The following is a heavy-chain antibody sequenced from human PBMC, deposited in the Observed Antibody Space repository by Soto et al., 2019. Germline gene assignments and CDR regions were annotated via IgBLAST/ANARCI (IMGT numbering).Heavy chain of an antibody. J-gene: IGHJ4*02. V-gene: IGHV3-53*04. CDR2: IYSGGST. CDR3: ARGHLDLASRGIFDY. Sequence: PGGSLRLSCAASGFTVSSNYMSWVRQAPGKGLEWVSVIYSGGSTYYADSVRGRFTISRHNSKNTLYLQMNSLRAEDTAVYYCARGHLDLASRGIFDYWGQGTLVTVSS. D-gene: IGHD5-12*01. CDR1: GFTVSSNY.